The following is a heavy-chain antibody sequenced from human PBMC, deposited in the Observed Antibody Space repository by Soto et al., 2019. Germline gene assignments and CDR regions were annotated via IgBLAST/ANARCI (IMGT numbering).Heavy chain of an antibody. D-gene: IGHD3-3*01. Sequence: PGGSLRLSCAASGFTFSSYAMSWVRQAPGKGLEWVSAISGSGGSTYYADSVKGRFTISRDNSKNTLYLQMNSLRAEDTAVYYFANTDPGYYDFWSGYSTSGMDVWGQGTTVTVSS. J-gene: IGHJ6*02. CDR2: ISGSGGST. CDR3: ANTDPGYYDFWSGYSTSGMDV. CDR1: GFTFSSYA. V-gene: IGHV3-23*01.